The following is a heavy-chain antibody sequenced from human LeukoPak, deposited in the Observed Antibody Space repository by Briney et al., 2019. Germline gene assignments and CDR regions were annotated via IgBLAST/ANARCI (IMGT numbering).Heavy chain of an antibody. CDR2: IRYDGSNK. CDR1: GFTFSSYG. J-gene: IGHJ6*02. V-gene: IGHV3-30*02. CDR3: AKGDEYQLLFDYYYGMDV. Sequence: GGSPRLSCAASGFTFSSYGMHWVRQAPGKGLEWVAFIRYDGSNKYYADSVKGRFTISRDNSKNTLYLQMNSLRAEDTAVYYCAKGDEYQLLFDYYYGMDVWGQGTTVTVSS. D-gene: IGHD2-2*01.